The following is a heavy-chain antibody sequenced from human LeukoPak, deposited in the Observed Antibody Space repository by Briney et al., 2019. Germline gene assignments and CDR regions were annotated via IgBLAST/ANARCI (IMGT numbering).Heavy chain of an antibody. V-gene: IGHV1-24*01. D-gene: IGHD4-17*01. J-gene: IGHJ2*01. CDR1: GYTFTGYY. Sequence: ASVKVSCKASGYTFTGYYMHWVRQAPGKGLEWMGGFDPEDGETIYAQKLQGRVTMTEDTSTDTAYMELSSLRSEDTAVYYCATTVTTPYWYFDLWGRGTLVTVSS. CDR2: FDPEDGET. CDR3: ATTVTTPYWYFDL.